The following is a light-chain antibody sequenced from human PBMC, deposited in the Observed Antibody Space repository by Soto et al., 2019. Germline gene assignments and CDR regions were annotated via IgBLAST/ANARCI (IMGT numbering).Light chain of an antibody. CDR2: EVS. Sequence: QPVLTQPASVSGSPGQSITISCTGTSSDVGGYNYVSWFQQHPGKAPKLMIYEVSNRPSGVSNRFSGSKSGNTASLTISGLQAEDEADYYCSSYTSSLIWVFGGGTKLTVL. CDR1: SSDVGGYNY. V-gene: IGLV2-14*01. CDR3: SSYTSSLIWV. J-gene: IGLJ3*02.